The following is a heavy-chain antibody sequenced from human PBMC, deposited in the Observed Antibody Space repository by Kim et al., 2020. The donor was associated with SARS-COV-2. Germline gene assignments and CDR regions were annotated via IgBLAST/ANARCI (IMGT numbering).Heavy chain of an antibody. J-gene: IGHJ5*02. D-gene: IGHD3-22*01. Sequence: GGSLRLSCAASGFTFSSYGMHWVRQAPGKGLEWVAVISYDGSNKYYADSVKGRFTISRDNSKNTLYLQMNSLRAEDTAVYYCAKDLSRDHRWVSTQYSSGYSWGQGTLVTVSS. CDR3: AKDLSRDHRWVSTQYSSGYS. V-gene: IGHV3-30*18. CDR1: GFTFSSYG. CDR2: ISYDGSNK.